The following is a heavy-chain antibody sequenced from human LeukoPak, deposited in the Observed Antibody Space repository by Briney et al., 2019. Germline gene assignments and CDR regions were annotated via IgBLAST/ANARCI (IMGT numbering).Heavy chain of an antibody. V-gene: IGHV3-73*01. J-gene: IGHJ4*02. D-gene: IGHD6-13*01. CDR1: GFTFSGSA. CDR3: TRFDPGIAAADY. Sequence: GGSLKLSCAASGFTFSGSAMHWVRQASGKGLEWVGRIRSKANSYATAYAASVKGRFTISRDDSKNTAYLQMNSLKTEDTAVYYCTRFDPGIAAADYWGQGTLVTVSS. CDR2: IRSKANSYAT.